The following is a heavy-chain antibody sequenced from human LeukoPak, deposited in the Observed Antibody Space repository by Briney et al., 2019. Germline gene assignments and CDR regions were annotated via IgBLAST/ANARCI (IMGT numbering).Heavy chain of an antibody. V-gene: IGHV4-59*01. Sequence: SETLSLTCTVSGGSISSYYWSWIRQPPGKGLEWIGYIYYSGSTNYNSPLESRVTISIDLSKNQFSLKLTSVNAADTAVYYCARGARVFEPWGQGILVIVSS. CDR3: ARGARVFEP. CDR1: GGSISSYY. CDR2: IYYSGST. J-gene: IGHJ5*02.